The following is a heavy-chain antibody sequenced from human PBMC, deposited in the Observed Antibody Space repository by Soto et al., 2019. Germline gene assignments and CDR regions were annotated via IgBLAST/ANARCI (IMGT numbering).Heavy chain of an antibody. J-gene: IGHJ4*02. CDR3: TNRTG. CDR1: GFTFSSYW. D-gene: IGHD3-10*01. CDR2: INSDGSST. Sequence: EVQLVESGGGLVQPGGSLRLSCAASGFTFSSYWMHWVRQAPGKGLVWVSRINSDGSSTSYADSVKGRFTISRDNAKXTLXXXXXXXXXXXXXXYYCTNRTGWGQGTLVTVSS. V-gene: IGHV3-74*01.